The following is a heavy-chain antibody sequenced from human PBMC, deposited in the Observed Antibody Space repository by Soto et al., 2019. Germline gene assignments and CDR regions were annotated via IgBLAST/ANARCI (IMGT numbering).Heavy chain of an antibody. CDR2: TRNKANSYTT. CDR3: ARGRVGYYDFWSGYYGPSYYYMDV. J-gene: IGHJ6*03. V-gene: IGHV3-72*01. D-gene: IGHD3-3*01. Sequence: GGSLRLSCAASGFTFSDHYMDWVRQAPGKGLEWVGRTRNKANSYTTEYDASVKGRFTISRDDPKDSLYLQMNSLKTEDTAVYYCARGRVGYYDFWSGYYGPSYYYMDVWGKGTTVTVSS. CDR1: GFTFSDHY.